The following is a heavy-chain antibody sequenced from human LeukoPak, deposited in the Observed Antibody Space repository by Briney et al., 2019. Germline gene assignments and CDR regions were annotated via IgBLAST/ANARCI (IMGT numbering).Heavy chain of an antibody. CDR1: GFTVSSNY. D-gene: IGHD3-10*01. Sequence: GGSLRLSCAASGFTVSSNYMSWVRQAPGKGLEWVSVIYSGGSTYYADSVKGRFTISRDNSKNTLYLQMNSLRAEDTAVYYCASLYGSGSYPHFDYWGQGTLVTVSS. CDR3: ASLYGSGSYPHFDY. V-gene: IGHV3-53*01. CDR2: IYSGGST. J-gene: IGHJ4*02.